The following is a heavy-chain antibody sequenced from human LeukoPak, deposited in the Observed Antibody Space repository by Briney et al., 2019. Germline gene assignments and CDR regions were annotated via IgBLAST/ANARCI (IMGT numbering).Heavy chain of an antibody. CDR1: GYTFSRYH. J-gene: IGHJ4*02. CDR2: INPSGSSA. D-gene: IGHD1-1*01. CDR3: ARMTTGVLDY. Sequence: ASVKVSGKASGYTFSRYHMSWVRQAPGQGLEWMGIINPSGSSASYTQKFQGRVTMTRDTSTSTVYLDLSSLRSEDTAVYYCARMTTGVLDYWGEGTLVTVSS. V-gene: IGHV1-46*01.